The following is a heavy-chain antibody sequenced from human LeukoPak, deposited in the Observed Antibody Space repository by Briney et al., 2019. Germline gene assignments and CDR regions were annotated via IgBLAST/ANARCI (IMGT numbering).Heavy chain of an antibody. CDR3: SRNSDYSWLSFDD. J-gene: IGHJ4*02. Sequence: SETLSLTCTVSGGSVSSGVSWWNWMRQPAGKGLEWIGRIYVSGTTNYSPSLKSRVTISIDASKNHFSLQLNSMTAADTAVYYCSRNSDYSWLSFDDWGQGTLVTVSS. CDR2: IYVSGTT. CDR1: GGSVSSGVSW. D-gene: IGHD4-11*01. V-gene: IGHV4-61*02.